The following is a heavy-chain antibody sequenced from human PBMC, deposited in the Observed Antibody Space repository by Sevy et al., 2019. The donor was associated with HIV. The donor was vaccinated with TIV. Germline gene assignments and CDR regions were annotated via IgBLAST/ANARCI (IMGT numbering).Heavy chain of an antibody. Sequence: SETLSLTCTVSGGSISNYYWSWIRQPPGKGLEWIGSFHYSGSTNYNPSLKSRVTISADTSKNQFSLKLTSLSAADTAVYYCARQEPRGYFHHWGQGTLVTVSS. CDR3: ARQEPRGYFHH. CDR1: GGSISNYY. CDR2: FHYSGST. V-gene: IGHV4-59*08. D-gene: IGHD3-10*01. J-gene: IGHJ1*01.